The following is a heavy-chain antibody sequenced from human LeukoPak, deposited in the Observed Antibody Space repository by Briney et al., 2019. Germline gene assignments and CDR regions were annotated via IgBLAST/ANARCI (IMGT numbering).Heavy chain of an antibody. CDR3: AKDMGGGSRTYYDFWSFYYYGMDV. V-gene: IGHV3-30*18. D-gene: IGHD3-3*01. Sequence: PGGSLRLSCAASGFTFSSYGMHWVRQAPGKGLEWVSGISYDGSKKYYADSVKGRFTISRDNSKTTLYLQMNRLRAEDTAVYYCAKDMGGGSRTYYDFWSFYYYGMDVWGQGTTVTVSS. J-gene: IGHJ6*02. CDR2: ISYDGSKK. CDR1: GFTFSSYG.